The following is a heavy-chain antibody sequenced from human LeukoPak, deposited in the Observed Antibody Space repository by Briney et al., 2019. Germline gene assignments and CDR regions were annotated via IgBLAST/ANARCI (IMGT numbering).Heavy chain of an antibody. Sequence: SETLSLTCTVSGDSISSGTYYWTWIRQPPGKGLEWIGYIYHSGSTKYNPSLKSRVTISVDTSKNQFSLNLSSVTAADTAVYYCARGGYSGKDYNNWGQGTLVTVSS. D-gene: IGHD5-12*01. CDR2: IYHSGST. CDR3: ARGGYSGKDYNN. V-gene: IGHV4-61*01. J-gene: IGHJ4*02. CDR1: GDSISSGTYY.